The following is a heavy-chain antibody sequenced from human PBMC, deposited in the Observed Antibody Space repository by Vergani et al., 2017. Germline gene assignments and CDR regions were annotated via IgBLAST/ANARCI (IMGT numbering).Heavy chain of an antibody. CDR2: ISGSGGST. Sequence: EVQLLESGGGLVQPGGSLRLSCAASGFTFSSYAMSWVRQAPGKGLEWVSAISGSGGSTYYADSVKGRFTISRDNSKNTLYLQMNSLRAEDTAVYYCAKPDYGSGSYGHYYYYYGMDVWGQGTTVTVSS. CDR3: AKPDYGSGSYGHYYYYYGMDV. CDR1: GFTFSSYA. V-gene: IGHV3-23*01. J-gene: IGHJ6*02. D-gene: IGHD3-10*01.